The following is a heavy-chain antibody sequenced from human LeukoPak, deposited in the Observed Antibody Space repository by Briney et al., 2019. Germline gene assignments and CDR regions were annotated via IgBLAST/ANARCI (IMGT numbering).Heavy chain of an antibody. CDR2: ISGSGGST. D-gene: IGHD3-16*01. J-gene: IGHJ3*02. CDR1: GFTFSSYG. CDR3: AKDRRWGTDAFDI. Sequence: GGSLRLSCAASGFTFSSYGMSWVRQAPGKGLEWVSAISGSGGSTYYADSVKGRFTISRDNSKNTLYLQMNSLRAEDTAVYYCAKDRRWGTDAFDIWGQGTMVTVSS. V-gene: IGHV3-23*01.